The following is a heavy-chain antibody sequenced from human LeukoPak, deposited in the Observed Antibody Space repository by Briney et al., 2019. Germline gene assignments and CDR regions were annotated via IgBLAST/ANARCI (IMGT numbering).Heavy chain of an antibody. J-gene: IGHJ4*02. Sequence: ASVKVSCKASGYTFTGYYMHWVRQAPGQGLEWMGRINPNSGGTNYAQKFQGGVTMTRDTSISTAYMELSRLRSDDTAVYYCAFIAAAGTGGDFDYWGQGTLVTVSS. CDR3: AFIAAAGTGGDFDY. D-gene: IGHD6-13*01. V-gene: IGHV1-2*06. CDR2: INPNSGGT. CDR1: GYTFTGYY.